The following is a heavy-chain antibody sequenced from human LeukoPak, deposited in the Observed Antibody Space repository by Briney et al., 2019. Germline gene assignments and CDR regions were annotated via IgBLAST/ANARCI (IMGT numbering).Heavy chain of an antibody. V-gene: IGHV1-8*01. CDR3: ARGLKKRGVYYYYMDV. Sequence: SSVKVSCKASGYTFTSYFINWLRQATGQGLEWMGLMNPNSGNTGYAQKFQGRVTMTRNTFISTAYLELSSLRSQDTAVYYCARGLKKRGVYYYYMDVWGKGNTVTVSS. CDR1: GYTFTSYF. CDR2: MNPNSGNT. D-gene: IGHD3-10*01. J-gene: IGHJ6*03.